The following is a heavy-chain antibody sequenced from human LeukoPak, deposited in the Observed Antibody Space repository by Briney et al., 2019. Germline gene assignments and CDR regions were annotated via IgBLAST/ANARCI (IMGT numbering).Heavy chain of an antibody. CDR1: GYTFTSYD. CDR2: MNPNSGNT. CDR3: AEDAQYYDFWSGWNNTYYYYMDV. V-gene: IGHV1-8*01. J-gene: IGHJ6*03. D-gene: IGHD3-3*01. Sequence: GASVKVSCKASGYTFTSYDINWVRQATGQGLEWMGWMNPNSGNTGYAQKFQGRVTMTRNTSISTAYMELSSLRSEDTAVYYCAEDAQYYDFWSGWNNTYYYYMDVWGKGTTVTVSS.